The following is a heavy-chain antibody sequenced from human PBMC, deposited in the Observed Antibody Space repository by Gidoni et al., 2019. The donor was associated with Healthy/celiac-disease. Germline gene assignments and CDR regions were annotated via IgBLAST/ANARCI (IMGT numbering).Heavy chain of an antibody. CDR2: IYYSGST. V-gene: IGHV4-59*01. CDR3: ARGGLGTYYDLWSGYFSTGTVGSQYGMDV. J-gene: IGHJ6*02. CDR1: GGPISSSY. D-gene: IGHD3-3*01. Sequence: QVQLQDSGPGLVKPSETLSLTCTVSGGPISSSYWSWIRPPPGKGLELIGYIYYSGSTNYNPYLKRRATIAVDTAKNQFSMKLSSGTAADTAVYYCARGGLGTYYDLWSGYFSTGTVGSQYGMDVWGQGTTVTVSS.